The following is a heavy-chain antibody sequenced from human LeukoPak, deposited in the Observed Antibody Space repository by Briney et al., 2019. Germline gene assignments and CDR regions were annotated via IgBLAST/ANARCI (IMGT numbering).Heavy chain of an antibody. CDR2: IYPGDSDT. J-gene: IGHJ3*02. V-gene: IGHV5-51*01. Sequence: GESLKISCQGSGYSFTSYWIGWVRQMPGKGLEWMGIIYPGDSDTRYSPSFQGQVTISADKSISTAYLQWSSLKASDTAMYYCARTSGDSTTSYPHAFDIWGQGTMVTVSS. CDR1: GYSFTSYW. D-gene: IGHD2-2*01. CDR3: ARTSGDSTTSYPHAFDI.